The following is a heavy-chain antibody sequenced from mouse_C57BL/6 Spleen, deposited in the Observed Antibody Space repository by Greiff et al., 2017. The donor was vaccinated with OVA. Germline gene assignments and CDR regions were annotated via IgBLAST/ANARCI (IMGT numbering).Heavy chain of an antibody. CDR3: ARSDYYGSCYAMDY. Sequence: VQLQQSGAELVRPGTSVKVSCKASGYAFTNYLIEWVKQRPGQGLEWIGVINPGSGGTNYNEKFKGKATLTADKSSSTAYMQLSGLTSEDSAVYFCARSDYYGSCYAMDYWGQGTSVTVSS. CDR2: INPGSGGT. D-gene: IGHD1-1*01. CDR1: GYAFTNYL. J-gene: IGHJ4*01. V-gene: IGHV1-54*01.